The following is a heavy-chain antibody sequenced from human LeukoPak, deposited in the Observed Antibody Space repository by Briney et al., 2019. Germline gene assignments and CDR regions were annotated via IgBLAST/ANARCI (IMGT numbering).Heavy chain of an antibody. J-gene: IGHJ4*02. D-gene: IGHD6-13*01. V-gene: IGHV1-69*06. CDR1: GGTFSSYA. Sequence: SVKVSCEASGGTFSSYAISWVRQAPGQGLEWMGGIIPIFGTANYAQKFQGRVTITADKSTSTAYMELSSLRSEDTAVYYCARGTSGIAAAGTNYWGQGTLVTVSS. CDR2: IIPIFGTA. CDR3: ARGTSGIAAAGTNY.